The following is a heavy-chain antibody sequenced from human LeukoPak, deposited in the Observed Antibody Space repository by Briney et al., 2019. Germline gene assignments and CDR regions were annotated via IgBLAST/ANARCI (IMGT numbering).Heavy chain of an antibody. D-gene: IGHD6-6*01. V-gene: IGHV3-23*01. CDR3: AKGTARPLNYFDY. Sequence: TLRLSCAASGFTFSSYAMRWVRQAPGKGLEWVSAISGSGGSTYYADSVNGRFTISRDNSKNTLYLPMNSLRAEDTAVYYCAKGTARPLNYFDYWGQGTLVTDSS. J-gene: IGHJ4*02. CDR2: ISGSGGST. CDR1: GFTFSSYA.